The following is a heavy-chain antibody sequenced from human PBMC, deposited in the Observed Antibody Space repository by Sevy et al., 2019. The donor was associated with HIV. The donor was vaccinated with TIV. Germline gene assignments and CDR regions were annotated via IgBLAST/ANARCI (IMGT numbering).Heavy chain of an antibody. CDR2: IKSKTDGGTT. J-gene: IGHJ6*02. V-gene: IGHV3-15*01. CDR1: GFTFSNAW. CDR3: TTVGWLESDYYYYGMTS. Sequence: GGSLRLSCAASGFTFSNAWMSWVRQAPGKGLEWVGRIKSKTDGGTTDYAAPVKGRFTISRDDSKNTLYLQMNSLKTEDTVVYYCTTVGWLESDYYYYGMTSGAKGPRSPSP. D-gene: IGHD6-19*01.